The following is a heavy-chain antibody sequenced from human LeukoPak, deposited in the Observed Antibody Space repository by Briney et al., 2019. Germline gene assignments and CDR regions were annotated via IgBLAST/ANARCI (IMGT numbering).Heavy chain of an antibody. CDR1: GYIFSDYY. CDR2: INPKSGGT. V-gene: IGHV1-2*02. CDR3: SRDQGYYDTRGYLFWFDP. D-gene: IGHD3-22*01. J-gene: IGHJ5*02. Sequence: GASVKVSCKASGYIFSDYYIHWMRQAPGQGLEWMGWINPKSGGTNYKPKFQGRITMTTDTSISTAHMELSSLRSDDTAVYYCSRDQGYYDTRGYLFWFDPWGQGTLVTVSS.